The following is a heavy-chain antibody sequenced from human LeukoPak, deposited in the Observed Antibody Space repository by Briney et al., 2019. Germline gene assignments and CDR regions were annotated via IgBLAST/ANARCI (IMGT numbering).Heavy chain of an antibody. Sequence: SETLSLTCADYGGSFRGYYWSWIRQPPGKGLEWIGEINHSGSTTYNPSLKSRATISVDTSKNQFSLKHSSMIAAVTAVYYSARWKGGYSYGYRNNWFAPWGQGTLATVSS. D-gene: IGHD5-18*01. CDR3: ARWKGGYSYGYRNNWFAP. CDR1: GGSFRGYY. V-gene: IGHV4-34*01. CDR2: INHSGST. J-gene: IGHJ5*02.